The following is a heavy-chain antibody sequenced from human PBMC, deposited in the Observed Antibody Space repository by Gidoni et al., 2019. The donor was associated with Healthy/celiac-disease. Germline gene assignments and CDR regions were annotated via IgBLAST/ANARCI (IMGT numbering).Heavy chain of an antibody. D-gene: IGHD2-2*01. J-gene: IGHJ6*03. CDR3: ARATPTIVVVPAAIYYYYYYMDV. CDR1: GGTLSSYA. Sequence: QVQLVQSGAEVKKPGSSVKVSCKASGGTLSSYAISWVRQAPGQGLEWMGGIIPIFGTANYAQKFQGRVTITADKSTSTAYMELSSLRSEDTAVYYCARATPTIVVVPAAIYYYYYYMDVWGKGTTVTVSS. CDR2: IIPIFGTA. V-gene: IGHV1-69*06.